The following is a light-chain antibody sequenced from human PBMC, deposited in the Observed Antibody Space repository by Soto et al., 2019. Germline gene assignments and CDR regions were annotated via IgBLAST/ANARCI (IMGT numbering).Light chain of an antibody. CDR2: DAY. CDR1: QSFRGL. Sequence: EVVLTQSPVTLSLSPGERATLSCRASQSFRGLLAWYQQKPGQAPRLLIYDAYNRATGIPPRFSGSGSGTDFTLTISSLEPEDFAVYYCQQYVSSPWAFGQGTKVEI. J-gene: IGKJ1*01. V-gene: IGKV3-11*01. CDR3: QQYVSSPWA.